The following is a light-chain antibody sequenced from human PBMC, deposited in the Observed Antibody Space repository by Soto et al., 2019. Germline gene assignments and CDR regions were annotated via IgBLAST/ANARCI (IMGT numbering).Light chain of an antibody. CDR1: NSDVGAYNF. Sequence: QSALTQPASVSGSPGQSIAISCTGTNSDVGAYNFVSWYQQYPGKAPKLIIHEVNNRPSGVSDRFSGSKSGNTASLTISGLQADDEADYYCSSFTTYSTRVFGTGTKLTVL. CDR3: SSFTTYSTRV. CDR2: EVN. V-gene: IGLV2-14*01. J-gene: IGLJ1*01.